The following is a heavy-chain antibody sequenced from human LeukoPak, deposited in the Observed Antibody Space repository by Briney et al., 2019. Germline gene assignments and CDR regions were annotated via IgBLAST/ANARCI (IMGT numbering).Heavy chain of an antibody. D-gene: IGHD6-25*01. Sequence: SETLSLTCTVSGGSISGSSCYWGWIRQPPGKGLEWFGNIDYFGTTYYNPSLKSRVTISVATSKDQLSLKLTSVTAADTAVYYCAKNDKSSGWRLDSWGQGILVTVSS. CDR2: IDYFGTT. V-gene: IGHV4-39*01. CDR3: AKNDKSSGWRLDS. J-gene: IGHJ4*02. CDR1: GGSISGSSCY.